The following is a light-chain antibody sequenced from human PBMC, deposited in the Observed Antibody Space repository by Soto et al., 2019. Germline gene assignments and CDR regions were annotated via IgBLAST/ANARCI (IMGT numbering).Light chain of an antibody. Sequence: EIVLTQYPGTLSLSQGERATLSSRASQSVSSSYLAWYQQKPGQAPRLLIYGASSRATGIPARFSGSGSGTDFTLSISSLEPEDFAVYYCQQRSNWPVTFGQGTRLEIK. CDR3: QQRSNWPVT. CDR2: GAS. CDR1: QSVSSSY. J-gene: IGKJ5*01. V-gene: IGKV3D-20*02.